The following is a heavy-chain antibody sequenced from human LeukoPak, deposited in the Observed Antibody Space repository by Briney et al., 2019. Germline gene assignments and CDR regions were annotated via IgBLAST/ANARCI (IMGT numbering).Heavy chain of an antibody. J-gene: IGHJ4*02. CDR3: ARNRYRIAESALDY. D-gene: IGHD6-13*01. CDR2: ISYDGSNK. V-gene: IGHV3-30*04. Sequence: GGSLRLSCAASGFTFSSYAMHWVRQAPGKGLEWVAVISYDGSNKYYADSVKGRFTISRDNSKNTLYLQMNSLRAEDTAVYYCARNRYRIAESALDYWGQGTLATVSS. CDR1: GFTFSSYA.